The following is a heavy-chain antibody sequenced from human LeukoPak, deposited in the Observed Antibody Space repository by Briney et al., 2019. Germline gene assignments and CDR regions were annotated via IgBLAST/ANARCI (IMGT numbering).Heavy chain of an antibody. V-gene: IGHV3-48*01. D-gene: IGHD5-12*01. CDR3: ARARLQNDAFDI. Sequence: GGSLRLSCVASGFTVSRNYMNWVRQAPGKGLEWVSYISSSSSTIYYADSVKGRFTISRDNAKNSLYLQMNSLRAEDTAVYYCARARLQNDAFDIWGQGTMVTVSS. J-gene: IGHJ3*02. CDR2: ISSSSSTI. CDR1: GFTVSRNY.